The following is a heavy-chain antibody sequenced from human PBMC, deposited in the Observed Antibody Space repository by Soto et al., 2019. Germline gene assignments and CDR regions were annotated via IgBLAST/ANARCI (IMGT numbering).Heavy chain of an antibody. CDR2: ISGSGDST. CDR1: GFTFSSYV. CDR3: AKLKRATEWELLRRYFDY. Sequence: GGSLRLSCAASGFTFSSYVISWVRQAPGKGLEWVSGISGSGDSTYYADSVKGRFTVSRDNFKNTLYLQMNSLRAEDTAFYYCAKLKRATEWELLRRYFDYWGQGTLVTVSS. J-gene: IGHJ4*02. D-gene: IGHD1-26*01. V-gene: IGHV3-23*01.